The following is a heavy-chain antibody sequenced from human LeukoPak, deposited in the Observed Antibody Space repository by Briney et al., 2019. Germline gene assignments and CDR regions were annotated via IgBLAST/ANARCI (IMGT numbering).Heavy chain of an antibody. CDR2: IYSGGST. CDR1: GLTVSSNY. V-gene: IGHV3-66*01. J-gene: IGHJ4*02. D-gene: IGHD6-6*01. CDR3: ARERVENQQLVGGNY. Sequence: GGSLRLSCAASGLTVSSNYMSWVRQAAGKGLEWVSVIYSGGSTYYADSVKGRFTISRDNSKNTLYLQMNSLRAEDTAVYYCARERVENQQLVGGNYWGQGTLVTVSS.